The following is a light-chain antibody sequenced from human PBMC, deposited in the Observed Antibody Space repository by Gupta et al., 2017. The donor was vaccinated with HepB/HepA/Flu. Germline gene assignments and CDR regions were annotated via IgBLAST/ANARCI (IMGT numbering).Light chain of an antibody. CDR3: TLYTTSSTRV. CDR2: QVT. CDR1: TSDVRGFKY. Sequence: QSALTQPASVSGSPGQSITISCTGSTSDVRGFKYVSWYQQHPGKAPKLIIYQVTNRPSGVSDRFSGSTPGNTAALTISGLQAEDEGDYFCTLYTTSSTRVFGTGTKVTVL. V-gene: IGLV2-14*01. J-gene: IGLJ1*01.